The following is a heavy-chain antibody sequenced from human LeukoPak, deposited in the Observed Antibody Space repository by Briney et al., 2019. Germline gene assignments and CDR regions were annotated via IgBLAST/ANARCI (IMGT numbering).Heavy chain of an antibody. CDR3: ARMDVVVTAIPHFDY. Sequence: ASVKLSCKASGYTFSDYAMHWVRQAPGRRFEWMGWIDAGNGDTRYSQKFQGRVTIARDTSASTAYIELRSLRSEDTAVYYCARMDVVVTAIPHFDYWGQGTLVTVSS. V-gene: IGHV1-3*01. J-gene: IGHJ4*02. D-gene: IGHD2-21*02. CDR2: IDAGNGDT. CDR1: GYTFSDYA.